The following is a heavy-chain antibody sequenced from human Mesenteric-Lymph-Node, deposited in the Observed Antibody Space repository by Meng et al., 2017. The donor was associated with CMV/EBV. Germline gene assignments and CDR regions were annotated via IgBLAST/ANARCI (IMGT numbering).Heavy chain of an antibody. CDR2: IYYSGST. J-gene: IGHJ6*02. V-gene: IGHV4-39*07. D-gene: IGHD2-21*01. CDR3: ARDSGCGGDCSTAVYGMDV. CDR1: GASFSDNSYY. Sequence: SETLSLTCTVSGASFSDNSYYWGWLRQPPGKRLEWIGSIYYSGSTNYNPSLKSRVTMSVDTSKNQFSLKLRSVAAADTAVYYCARDSGCGGDCSTAVYGMDVWGQGTTVTVSS.